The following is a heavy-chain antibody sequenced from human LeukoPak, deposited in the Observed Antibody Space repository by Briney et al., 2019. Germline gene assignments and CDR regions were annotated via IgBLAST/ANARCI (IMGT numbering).Heavy chain of an antibody. CDR1: GYTFTGYY. Sequence: GASVKVSCKASGYTFTGYYMHWVRQAPGQGLEWMGWINPNSGGTNYAQKFQGRVTMTRDTSISTAYMELSRLRSDDTAVYYCARDPYDFWSGRDYYYGMDVWGQGTTVTVSS. J-gene: IGHJ6*02. CDR3: ARDPYDFWSGRDYYYGMDV. V-gene: IGHV1-2*02. CDR2: INPNSGGT. D-gene: IGHD3-3*01.